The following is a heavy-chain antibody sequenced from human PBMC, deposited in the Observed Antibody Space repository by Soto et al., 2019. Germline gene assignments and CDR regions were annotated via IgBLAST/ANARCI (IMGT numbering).Heavy chain of an antibody. V-gene: IGHV3-30*18. CDR1: GFTFSSYG. Sequence: QVQLVESGGGVVQPGRSLRLSCAASGFTFSSYGMHWVRQAPGKGLEWVAVISYDGSNKYYADSVKGRFTISRDNSKNTLYLQMNSLRAEDTAVYYCAKRGGNSFDYWGQGTLVTVSS. J-gene: IGHJ4*02. CDR2: ISYDGSNK. CDR3: AKRGGNSFDY. D-gene: IGHD2-15*01.